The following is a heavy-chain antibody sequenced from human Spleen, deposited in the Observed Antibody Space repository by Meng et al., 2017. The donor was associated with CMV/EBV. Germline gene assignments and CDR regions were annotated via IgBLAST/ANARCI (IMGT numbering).Heavy chain of an antibody. J-gene: IGHJ6*02. D-gene: IGHD1-26*01. V-gene: IGHV1-69*05. CDR3: ARDSKWELVRGDGYYYGMDV. CDR1: GGPFSNYA. Sequence: SVKVSCKASGGPFSNYAISWVRQAPGQGLEWMGGIIPMFNTTNYAQKFQGRLTITTDESASTAYMDLSSLRSEGTAVYYCARDSKWELVRGDGYYYGMDVWGQGTTVTVSS. CDR2: IIPMFNTT.